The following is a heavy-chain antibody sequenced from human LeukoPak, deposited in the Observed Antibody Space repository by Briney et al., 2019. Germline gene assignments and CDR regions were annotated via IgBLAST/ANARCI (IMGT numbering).Heavy chain of an antibody. CDR2: IKQDGSEK. V-gene: IGHV3-7*01. CDR1: GFTFSGYG. Sequence: GGSLRLSCAASGFTFSGYGMHWVRQAPGKGLEWVANIKQDGSEKDYVDSVKGRFTISRDTAKNSLYLQMNSLRAEDTAVYYCARIKSQGVVVPLLRSTYYFDYWGQGTLVTVSS. CDR3: ARIKSQGVVVPLLRSTYYFDY. J-gene: IGHJ4*02. D-gene: IGHD2-21*01.